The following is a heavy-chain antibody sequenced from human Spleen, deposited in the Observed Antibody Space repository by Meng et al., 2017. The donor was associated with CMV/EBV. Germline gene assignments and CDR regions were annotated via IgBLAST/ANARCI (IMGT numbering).Heavy chain of an antibody. J-gene: IGHJ4*02. CDR3: AGGLEFSSSSVGY. V-gene: IGHV3-74*01. CDR2: INSDGSST. Sequence: EXQLVEXXXGLVQPGXALRLSCAASGFTFSSYWMHWVRQAPGKGLVWLSRINSDGSSTSYADSVKGRFTISRDSAKNSVYLQMNSLRAEDTAVYYCAGGLEFSSSSVGYWGQGTLVTVSS. CDR1: GFTFSSYW. D-gene: IGHD6-6*01.